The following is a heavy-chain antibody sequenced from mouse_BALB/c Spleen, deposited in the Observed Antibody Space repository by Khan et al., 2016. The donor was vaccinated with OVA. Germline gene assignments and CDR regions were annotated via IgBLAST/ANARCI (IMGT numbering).Heavy chain of an antibody. J-gene: IGHJ2*01. CDR1: GFSFTSYG. CDR2: IWAGGST. CDR3: ARLEDI. Sequence: QVQLKESGPGLVAPSQCLSITCTVSGFSFTSYGVHWVRQPPGKGLEWLGVIWAGGSTNYNSALMSRLSISKENSKSQVFLKMNSLQTEDTAMNYCARLEDIWGQGTTLTVSS. V-gene: IGHV2-9*02. D-gene: IGHD1-3*01.